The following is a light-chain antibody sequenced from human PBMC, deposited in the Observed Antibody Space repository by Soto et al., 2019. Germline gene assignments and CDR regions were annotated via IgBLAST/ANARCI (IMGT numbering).Light chain of an antibody. CDR1: SSDIGPYNY. CDR2: EVT. CDR3: SSYSKGTTSLV. J-gene: IGLJ3*02. Sequence: QSALTQPASLSGSPGESITVSCTGTSSDIGPYNYVSWYQQHPGEAPKLLIYEVTHRPSGVSSRFSGSKSGYTASLTISGLQAEDEADYYCSSYSKGTTSLVFGGGTKLTVL. V-gene: IGLV2-14*01.